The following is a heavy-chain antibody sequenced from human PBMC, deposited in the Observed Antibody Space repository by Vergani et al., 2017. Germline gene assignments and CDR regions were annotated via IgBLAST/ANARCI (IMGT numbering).Heavy chain of an antibody. CDR1: GYTFTSYG. CDR2: IYPGDSDT. CDR3: ARRSGGGGGFDP. Sequence: VQLVQSGAEVKKPGASVKVSCKASGYTFTSYGISWVRQAPGQGLEWMGIIYPGDSDTRYSPSFQGQVTISADKSISTAYLQWSSLKASDTAMYYCARRSGGGGGFDPWGQGTLVTVSS. D-gene: IGHD2-15*01. V-gene: IGHV5-51*01. J-gene: IGHJ5*02.